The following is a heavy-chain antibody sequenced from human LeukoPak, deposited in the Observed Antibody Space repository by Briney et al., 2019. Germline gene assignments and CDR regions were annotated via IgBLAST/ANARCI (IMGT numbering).Heavy chain of an antibody. Sequence: RLGESLKISCKGSGYSFTSYWIGWVRQMPGKGLEWMGIIYPGDSDTRYSPSFQGQVTISADKSISTAYLQWSSLKASDTAMYYCAIFDFLFGEIDNWFDPWGQGTQVTVSS. CDR3: AIFDFLFGEIDNWFDP. V-gene: IGHV5-51*01. CDR1: GYSFTSYW. D-gene: IGHD3-16*01. J-gene: IGHJ5*02. CDR2: IYPGDSDT.